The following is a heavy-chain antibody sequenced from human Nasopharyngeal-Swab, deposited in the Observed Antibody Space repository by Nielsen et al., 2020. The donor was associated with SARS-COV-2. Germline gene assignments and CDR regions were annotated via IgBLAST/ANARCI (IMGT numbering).Heavy chain of an antibody. J-gene: IGHJ3*02. CDR3: ARGRITGTTLWSPKANDAFDI. CDR1: GYTFTSYY. Sequence: ASVKLSCKASGYTFTSYYMHWVRQAPGQGLEWMGIINPSGGSTSYAQKFQGRVTMTRDTSTSTVYMELSSLRSEDTAVYYCARGRITGTTLWSPKANDAFDIWGQGTMVTVSS. V-gene: IGHV1-46*01. D-gene: IGHD1-7*01. CDR2: INPSGGST.